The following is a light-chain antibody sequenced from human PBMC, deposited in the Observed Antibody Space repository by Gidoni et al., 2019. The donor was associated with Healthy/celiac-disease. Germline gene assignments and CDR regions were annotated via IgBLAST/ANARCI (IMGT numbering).Light chain of an antibody. CDR2: LGS. V-gene: IGKV2-28*01. CDR3: MQALQTPLT. CDR1: QSLLHSNGYNY. Sequence: DIVMTQSPLSLPVTPGAPASISCRSSQSLLHSNGYNYLDWYLQKPGQSPQLLIYLGSNRASGVSDRFSGSGSGTDFTLKSSRVEAEDVGVYYCMQALQTPLTFGGGTKVEIK. J-gene: IGKJ4*01.